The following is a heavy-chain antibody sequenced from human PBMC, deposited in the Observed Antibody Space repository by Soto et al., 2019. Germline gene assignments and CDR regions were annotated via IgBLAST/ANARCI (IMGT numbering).Heavy chain of an antibody. Sequence: VQLVESGGGLVQPGRSLRLSCAASGFTSDDYAMHWVRQVPGKGLEWVSGISWNSGNIGYADSGKGRFTISRDNTKHSLNLQMNSLRVEATALYYCANWTYSSSPYYMGILGIGTTVTVSS. CDR3: ANWTYSSSPYYMGI. V-gene: IGHV3-9*02. J-gene: IGHJ6*03. CDR1: GFTSDDYA. D-gene: IGHD6-6*01. CDR2: ISWNSGNI.